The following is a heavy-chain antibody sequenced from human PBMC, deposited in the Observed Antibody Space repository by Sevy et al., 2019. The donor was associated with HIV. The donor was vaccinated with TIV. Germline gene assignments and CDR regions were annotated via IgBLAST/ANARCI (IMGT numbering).Heavy chain of an antibody. V-gene: IGHV3-23*01. Sequence: GSLRLSCAPSGFTFSTYAMNWVRQAPGKGLEWVSSIGGSGRYTDYADSVEGRFTISRDNSKNMLYLQMNSLRVADTAVYYCAKGYCSGGICPRDYYYYGMDVWGQGTTVTVSS. CDR1: GFTFSTYA. CDR3: AKGYCSGGICPRDYYYYGMDV. J-gene: IGHJ6*02. CDR2: IGGSGRYT. D-gene: IGHD2-15*01.